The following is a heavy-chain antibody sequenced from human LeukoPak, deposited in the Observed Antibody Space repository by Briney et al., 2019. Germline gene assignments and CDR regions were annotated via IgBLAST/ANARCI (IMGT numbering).Heavy chain of an antibody. CDR2: IRYDGRNK. D-gene: IGHD6-13*01. Sequence: GGSLRLSCAASGFTFSSYGMHWVRQAPGKGLEWVAFIRYDGRNKYYADSVKGRFTISRENAKNSSYLQMNSLRAGDTAVYYCARAAYSSTWYSRYFDLWGRGTLVTVSS. J-gene: IGHJ2*01. CDR3: ARAAYSSTWYSRYFDL. CDR1: GFTFSSYG. V-gene: IGHV3-30*02.